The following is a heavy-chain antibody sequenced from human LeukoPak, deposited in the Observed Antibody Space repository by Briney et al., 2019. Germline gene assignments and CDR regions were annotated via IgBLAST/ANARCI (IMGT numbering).Heavy chain of an antibody. CDR3: ARVSVRYCSSTSCSSIDY. J-gene: IGHJ4*02. CDR2: ISYDGSNK. Sequence: GRSLRLSCAASGFTFKNYAMHWVRQAPGKGLEWVAVISYDGSNKYYADSVKGRFTISRDNSKNTLYLQMNSLRAEDTAVYYCARVSVRYCSSTSCSSIDYWGQGTLVTVSS. D-gene: IGHD2-2*01. CDR1: GFTFKNYA. V-gene: IGHV3-30-3*01.